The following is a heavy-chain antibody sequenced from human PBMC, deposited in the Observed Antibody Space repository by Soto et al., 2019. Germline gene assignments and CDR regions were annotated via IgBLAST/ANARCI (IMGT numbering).Heavy chain of an antibody. V-gene: IGHV4-59*01. Sequence: PWDTLSLTCTFSGGSISSYYWSCIRQPPGKGLEWIGYIYYSGSTNYNPSLKSRVTISVDTSKNQFSLKLSSVTAADTAVYYCARDASPNEGDIWNSEGGFDPWGQGTLVTVSS. J-gene: IGHJ5*02. CDR1: GGSISSYY. CDR3: ARDASPNEGDIWNSEGGFDP. D-gene: IGHD1-7*01. CDR2: IYYSGST.